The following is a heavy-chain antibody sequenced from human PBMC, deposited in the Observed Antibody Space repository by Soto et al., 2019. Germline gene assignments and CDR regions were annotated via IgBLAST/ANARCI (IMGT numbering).Heavy chain of an antibody. CDR1: GGSISSYY. CDR2: IYYSGTT. V-gene: IGHV4-59*01. J-gene: IGHJ3*02. D-gene: IGHD2-21*02. CDR3: VSTNIVVVTDAFDI. Sequence: SETLSLTCTVSGGSISSYYWSWIRQPPGKGLEGFGDIYYSGTTNYNPSPTSPVTISQHTSNNQFSPNLSAASAPDTAAYNSVSTNIVVVTDAFDIWGQGTMVTVSS.